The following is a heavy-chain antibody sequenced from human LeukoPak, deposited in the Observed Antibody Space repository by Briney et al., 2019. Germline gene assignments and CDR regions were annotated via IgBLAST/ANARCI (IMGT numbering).Heavy chain of an antibody. D-gene: IGHD3-3*01. Sequence: SETLSLTCSVSGASISSYYWSWIRQPPGKGLKWIGYIYYSGSTNYNPSLKSRVTISVDTSKNQFSLRLSSVIAADTAIYYCARFRERLIDYWGQGTLVTVSS. V-gene: IGHV4-59*01. CDR1: GASISSYY. CDR3: ARFRERLIDY. J-gene: IGHJ4*02. CDR2: IYYSGST.